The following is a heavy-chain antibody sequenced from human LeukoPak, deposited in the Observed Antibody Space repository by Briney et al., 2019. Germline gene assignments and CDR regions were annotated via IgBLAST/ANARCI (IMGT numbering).Heavy chain of an antibody. V-gene: IGHV3-33*01. J-gene: IGHJ4*02. CDR2: IWYDGSNQ. CDR1: GFTFSSYG. CDR3: ARVFSSGWCDY. D-gene: IGHD6-19*01. Sequence: GGSLRLSCAASGFTFSSYGMHWVRQAPGKGLAWVAVIWYDGSNQYYAHSVKGRFTIYRDNSKNTLYLQMNSLRAEDTAVYYCARVFSSGWCDYWGQGTLVTVSS.